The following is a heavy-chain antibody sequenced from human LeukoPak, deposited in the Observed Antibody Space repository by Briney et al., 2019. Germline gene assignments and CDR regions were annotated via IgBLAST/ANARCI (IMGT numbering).Heavy chain of an antibody. CDR3: ARVSGTQLWSFDY. J-gene: IGHJ4*02. CDR1: GGSFSDYF. D-gene: IGHD5-18*01. Sequence: SETLSLTCAVYGGSFSDYFWSWIRQSPGKGLEWIGEINRSGSANYNPSLKSRVTISVDTSKNQFSLKLSSLTAADTAVYFCARVSGTQLWSFDYWGRGTPVSVSS. CDR2: INRSGSA. V-gene: IGHV4-34*01.